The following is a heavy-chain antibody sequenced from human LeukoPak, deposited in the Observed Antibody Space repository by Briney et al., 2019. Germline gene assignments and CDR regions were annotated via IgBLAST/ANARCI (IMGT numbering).Heavy chain of an antibody. D-gene: IGHD5-18*01. CDR1: GFTFSSYS. V-gene: IGHV3-7*01. J-gene: IGHJ6*02. CDR2: IKQDGSEK. Sequence: GGSLRLSCAASGFTFSSYSMNWVRQAPGKGLEWVANIKQDGSEKYYVDSVKGRFTISRDNAKNSLHLQMNSLRAEDTAVYYCARDQGYSYGFSYYYYYYGMDVWGQGTTVTVSS. CDR3: ARDQGYSYGFSYYYYYYGMDV.